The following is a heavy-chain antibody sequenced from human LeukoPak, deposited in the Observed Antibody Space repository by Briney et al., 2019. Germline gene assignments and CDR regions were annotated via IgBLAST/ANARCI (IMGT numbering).Heavy chain of an antibody. CDR3: ARLSYSSSFKSNAFDI. CDR1: GFTFDDYG. Sequence: GGSLRLSCAVSGFTFDDYGMSWVRQAPGKGLEWVSGINWNGGSTGYADSVKGRFTISRDNAKNSLYLQMNSLRAEDTALYYCARLSYSSSFKSNAFDIWGQVRMVTVSS. J-gene: IGHJ3*02. CDR2: INWNGGST. D-gene: IGHD6-13*01. V-gene: IGHV3-20*04.